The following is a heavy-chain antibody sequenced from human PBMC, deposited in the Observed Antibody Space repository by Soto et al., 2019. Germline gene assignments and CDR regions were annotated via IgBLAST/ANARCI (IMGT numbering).Heavy chain of an antibody. J-gene: IGHJ4*01. Sequence: PSETLSLTFAVSGYSISSGYYWGWVRQPPEQGQWWVGTIHRNSRTNYNPSLNSRVTMSVDKSNNQFSLRLSSVTAADTAVYSCVRECSSTGSYDCGLDNWGQGTMVTVSS. V-gene: IGHV4-38-2*02. CDR2: IHRNSRT. D-gene: IGHD2-21*02. CDR1: GYSISSGYY. CDR3: VRECSSTGSYDCGLDN.